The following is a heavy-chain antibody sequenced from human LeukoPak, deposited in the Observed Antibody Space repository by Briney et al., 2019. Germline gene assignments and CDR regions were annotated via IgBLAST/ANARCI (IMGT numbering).Heavy chain of an antibody. CDR3: ARLAGNNWLDP. CDR1: GHSFASYW. Sequence: GESLKISCQSSGHSFASYWIGWVRQMPGQGLEWMGIIYPGDSDTKYSPSFEGQITLSVDKSSTTAYLQWTSLKASDTAMYYCARLAGNNWLDPWGQGTLVTVSS. J-gene: IGHJ5*02. V-gene: IGHV5-51*01. CDR2: IYPGDSDT.